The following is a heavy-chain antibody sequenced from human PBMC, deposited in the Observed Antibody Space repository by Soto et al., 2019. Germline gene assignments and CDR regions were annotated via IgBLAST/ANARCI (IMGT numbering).Heavy chain of an antibody. D-gene: IGHD3-16*01. CDR1: GGSISSYY. CDR3: ARQMMDYYYYGMDV. Sequence: SETLSLTCTVSGGSISSYYWGWIRQPPGKGLEWIGSIYYSGSTYYNPSLKSRVTISVDTSKNQFSLKLSSVTAADTAVYYCARQMMDYYYYGMDVWGQGTTVTVSS. CDR2: IYYSGST. V-gene: IGHV4-39*01. J-gene: IGHJ6*02.